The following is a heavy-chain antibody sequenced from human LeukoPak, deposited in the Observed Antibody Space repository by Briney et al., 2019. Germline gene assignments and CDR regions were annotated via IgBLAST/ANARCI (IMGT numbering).Heavy chain of an antibody. V-gene: IGHV3-30*18. CDR2: ISDDGNNK. D-gene: IGHD1-26*01. CDR1: GFTFSSYV. J-gene: IGHJ4*02. CDR3: ENDTNFAYSGTFSRFDY. Sequence: PGGSLRLSCAASGFTFSSYVMHWVRQAPGKGLEWVATISDDGNNKYYADSVKGRFTISRDNSKNTLYLQLSSLRADDTAMYYCENDTNFAYSGTFSRFDYWGQGTLVTVSP.